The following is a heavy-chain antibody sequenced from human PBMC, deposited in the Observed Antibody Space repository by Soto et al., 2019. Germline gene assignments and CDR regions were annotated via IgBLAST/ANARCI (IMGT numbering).Heavy chain of an antibody. V-gene: IGHV3-11*01. D-gene: IGHD5-18*01. J-gene: IGHJ5*02. Sequence: GGSLRLSCAASGFTFSDYYMSWIRRAPGRGLEWLSYTSSSGGTIYYGDSVKGRFTISRDNAKNSLYLQVNSLRADDTAVYYCARNVDTTGWFDPWGQGTLVTVSS. CDR3: ARNVDTTGWFDP. CDR2: TSSSGGTI. CDR1: GFTFSDYY.